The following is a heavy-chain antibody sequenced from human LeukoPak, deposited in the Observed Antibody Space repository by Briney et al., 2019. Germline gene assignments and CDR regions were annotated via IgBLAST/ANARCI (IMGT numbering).Heavy chain of an antibody. CDR1: GFTFSSYS. Sequence: GGSLRLSCAASGFTFSSYSMNWVRQAPGKGLEWVSYISSSSSTIYYADSVKGRFTISRDNAKNSLYLQMNSLRDEDTAVYYCARWFGELLRSGSDWYFDLRGRGTLVTVSS. D-gene: IGHD3-10*01. CDR3: ARWFGELLRSGSDWYFDL. V-gene: IGHV3-48*02. CDR2: ISSSSSTI. J-gene: IGHJ2*01.